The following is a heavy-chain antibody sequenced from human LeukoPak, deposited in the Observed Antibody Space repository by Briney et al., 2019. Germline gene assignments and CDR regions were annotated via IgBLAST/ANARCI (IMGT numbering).Heavy chain of an antibody. V-gene: IGHV3-11*04. J-gene: IGHJ4*02. D-gene: IGHD4-11*01. CDR2: IKTTGLTT. CDR3: ARATTAKRGSEGY. CDR1: GFDFSDYY. Sequence: GGSLRLSCAASGFDFSDYYMSWIRQAPGKGLEWISNIKTTGLTTYYADPVKGRFTISRDNAKNSLFLQMNSLRADDTAIYYCARATTAKRGSEGYWGRGTLVTVSS.